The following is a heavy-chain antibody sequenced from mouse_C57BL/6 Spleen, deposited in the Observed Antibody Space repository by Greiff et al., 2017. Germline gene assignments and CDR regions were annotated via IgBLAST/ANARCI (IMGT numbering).Heavy chain of an antibody. CDR3: ATPITTVVATDHWYFDV. D-gene: IGHD1-1*01. CDR2: IHPSDSDT. V-gene: IGHV1-74*01. Sequence: QVQLQQPGAELVKPGASVKVSCKASGYTFTSYWMHWVKQRPGQGLEWIGRIHPSDSDTNYNQKFKGKATLTVDKSSSTAYMQLSSLTSEDSAVYYCATPITTVVATDHWYFDVWGTGTTVTVSS. CDR1: GYTFTSYW. J-gene: IGHJ1*03.